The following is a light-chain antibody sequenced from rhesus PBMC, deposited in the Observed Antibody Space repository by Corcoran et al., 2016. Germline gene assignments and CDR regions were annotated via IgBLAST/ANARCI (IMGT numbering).Light chain of an antibody. V-gene: IGKV2S2*01. Sequence: DIVMTQTPLSLPVTPGEPASSSCRSSQSLLHSNGNTYLDWYLQKQGQSRRLLLYKVTKRESGVPDRFSGIGSGTDFTLKIRRVEPEDVGVYYCMQSPKEMYSFGQGTKVEIK. CDR3: MQSPKEMYS. CDR2: KVT. J-gene: IGKJ2*01. CDR1: QSLLHSNGNTY.